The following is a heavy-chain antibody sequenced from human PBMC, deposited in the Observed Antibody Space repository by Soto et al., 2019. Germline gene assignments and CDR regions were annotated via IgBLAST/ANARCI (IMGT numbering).Heavy chain of an antibody. CDR3: ARGLVVPAGIRYYYYGMDV. CDR1: GATFSTFA. V-gene: IGHV1-69*06. J-gene: IGHJ6*02. Sequence: SVKVSCKASGATFSTFAISWVRQAPGQGLEGMGGIIPIFNTADYAKKFQGRVTITADKSTSTAYMELSGLRSEDTAVYYCARGLVVPAGIRYYYYGMDVWGQGTTVTVSS. D-gene: IGHD2-2*01. CDR2: IIPIFNTA.